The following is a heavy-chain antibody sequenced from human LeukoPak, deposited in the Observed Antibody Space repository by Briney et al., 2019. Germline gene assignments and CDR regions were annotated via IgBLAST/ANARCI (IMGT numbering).Heavy chain of an antibody. D-gene: IGHD6-19*01. CDR1: GFTFSSFW. CDR2: INSDGSST. Sequence: PGGSLRLSCAASGFTFSSFWMHWVRQAPGKGLVWVSRINSDGSSTDYADSVKGRFTISRDNAKNTLYLQMNNLRAEDTAVYYCAKDLYSSVNHFDYWGQGTLVTVSS. J-gene: IGHJ4*02. V-gene: IGHV3-74*01. CDR3: AKDLYSSVNHFDY.